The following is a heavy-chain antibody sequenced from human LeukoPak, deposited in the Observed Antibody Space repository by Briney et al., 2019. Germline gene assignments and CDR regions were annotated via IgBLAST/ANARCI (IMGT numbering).Heavy chain of an antibody. J-gene: IGHJ4*02. CDR2: ISYDGSNK. CDR3: AREGSSWYSKGLYYFDY. CDR1: GFTFSSYA. Sequence: PGGSLRLFCAASGFTFSSYAMHWVRQAPGKGLEWVAVISYDGSNKYYADSVKGRFTISRDNSKNTLYLQMNSLRAEDTAVYYCAREGSSWYSKGLYYFDYWGQGTLVTVSS. V-gene: IGHV3-30-3*01. D-gene: IGHD6-13*01.